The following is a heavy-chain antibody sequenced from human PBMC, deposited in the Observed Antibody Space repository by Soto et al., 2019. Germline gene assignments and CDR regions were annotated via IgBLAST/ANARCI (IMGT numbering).Heavy chain of an antibody. Sequence: VKVVESGGDLVQPGGSLRLSCAASGFTVNYNYMTWVRQASGKGLEWVSVIYTDDTTYYADSVKGRFTISRDKAKKTLYLQMNSLRAEDTAIYYCARAKPPSYSSGWYGFDYWGQGTLVTVSS. CDR3: ARAKPPSYSSGWYGFDY. CDR2: IYTDDTT. D-gene: IGHD6-19*01. CDR1: GFTVNYNY. J-gene: IGHJ4*02. V-gene: IGHV3-66*01.